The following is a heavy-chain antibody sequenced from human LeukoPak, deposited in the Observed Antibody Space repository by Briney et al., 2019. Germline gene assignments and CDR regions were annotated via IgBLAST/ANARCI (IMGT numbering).Heavy chain of an antibody. V-gene: IGHV3-15*01. CDR3: VRRAGSERYFDY. Sequence: GGSLRLSCAASGFTFINAWMAWVRQAPGKGLEWVGRIKAKAHGGTTDYAAPVKGRFTISRDDSKNTLYLQMNSLTAEDTALYYCVRRAGSERYFDYWGQGTLVTVSS. CDR2: IKAKAHGGTT. D-gene: IGHD3-10*01. J-gene: IGHJ4*02. CDR1: GFTFINAW.